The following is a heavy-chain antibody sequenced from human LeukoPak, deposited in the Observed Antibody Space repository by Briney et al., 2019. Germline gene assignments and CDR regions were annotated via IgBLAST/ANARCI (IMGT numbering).Heavy chain of an antibody. D-gene: IGHD6-19*01. Sequence: SVKVSCKASGGTFSSYAISWVRQAPGQGLEWMGGIIPIFGTANYAQKFQGRVTITADESTSTAYMELSSLRSEDTAVYYCARKIAVAVIHYYYGMDVWGQGTTVTVSS. CDR2: IIPIFGTA. CDR1: GGTFSSYA. CDR3: ARKIAVAVIHYYYGMDV. V-gene: IGHV1-69*13. J-gene: IGHJ6*02.